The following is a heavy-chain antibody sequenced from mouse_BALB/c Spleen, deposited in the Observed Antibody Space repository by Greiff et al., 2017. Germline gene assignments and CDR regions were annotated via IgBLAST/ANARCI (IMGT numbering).Heavy chain of an antibody. J-gene: IGHJ4*01. CDR3: ATEYDNYYDMDY. D-gene: IGHD2-3*01. Sequence: QVQLKEPGPGLVAPSQRLSITCTVSGFSLTSYGVHWVRQPPGKGLEWLGVICAGGSPNYNSALMSRMSISKDNSKSQVFLKMNSLQTDDTAMYYCATEYDNYYDMDYWGPGTSVTVSS. CDR1: GFSLTSYG. CDR2: ICAGGSP. V-gene: IGHV2-9*02.